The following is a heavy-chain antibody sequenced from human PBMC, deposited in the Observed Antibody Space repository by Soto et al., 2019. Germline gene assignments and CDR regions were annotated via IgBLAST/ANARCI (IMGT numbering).Heavy chain of an antibody. CDR3: AKDQSGDYYYYYGMDV. J-gene: IGHJ6*02. D-gene: IGHD7-27*01. V-gene: IGHV3-9*01. CDR2: ISWNSGSI. Sequence: GGSLRLSCAASGFTFDDHAMHWVRQAPGKGLEWVSGISWNSGSIGYADSVKGRFTISRDNAKNSLYLQMNSLRAEDTALYYCAKDQSGDYYYYYGMDVWGQGTTVTVSS. CDR1: GFTFDDHA.